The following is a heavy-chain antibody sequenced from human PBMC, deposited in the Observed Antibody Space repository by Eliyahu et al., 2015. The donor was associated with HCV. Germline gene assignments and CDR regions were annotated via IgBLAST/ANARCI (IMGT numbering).Heavy chain of an antibody. CDR3: ARDGEGDYYDSSGSNAFDI. Sequence: QVQLVESGGGVVQPGRSLRXSXAASGFTFSSYAXHWVRQAPGKGLEWVAVISYDGSNKYYADSVKGRFTISRDNSKNTLYLQMNSLRAEDTAVYYCARDGEGDYYDSSGSNAFDIWGQGTMVTVSS. J-gene: IGHJ3*02. CDR2: ISYDGSNK. V-gene: IGHV3-30-3*01. CDR1: GFTFSSYA. D-gene: IGHD3-22*01.